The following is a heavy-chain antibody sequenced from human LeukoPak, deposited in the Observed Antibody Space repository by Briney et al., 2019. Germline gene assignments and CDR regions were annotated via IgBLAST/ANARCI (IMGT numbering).Heavy chain of an antibody. CDR1: GGSISSYY. CDR2: IYYSGST. J-gene: IGHJ4*02. V-gene: IGHV4-59*01. Sequence: PSETLSLTCTVSGGSISSYYWSWIRQPPGKGLEWIGYIYYSGSTNYNPSLKSRVTISVDTSKNQFSLKLSSVTAADTAVYYCARVDYGDVLNYWGQGTLVTVSS. D-gene: IGHD4-17*01. CDR3: ARVDYGDVLNY.